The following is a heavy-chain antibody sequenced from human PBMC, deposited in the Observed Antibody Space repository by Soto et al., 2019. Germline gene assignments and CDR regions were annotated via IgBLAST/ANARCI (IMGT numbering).Heavy chain of an antibody. V-gene: IGHV3-23*01. CDR2: LIGGHYGT. CDR1: GFTLQNYA. Sequence: GGSLRLSCTASGFTLQNYAMAWVRHAPGKGLEWVSTLIGGHYGTAYSYSVKGRFTVSRDNSKNCLYLQMNSLGVEDTAMYFCAKGKSTGDIDWFDPWGQGSLVTVSS. D-gene: IGHD3-10*01. CDR3: AKGKSTGDIDWFDP. J-gene: IGHJ5*02.